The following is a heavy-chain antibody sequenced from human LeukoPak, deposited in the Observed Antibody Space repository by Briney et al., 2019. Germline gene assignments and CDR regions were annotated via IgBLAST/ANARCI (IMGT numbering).Heavy chain of an antibody. V-gene: IGHV4-34*01. Sequence: RPSETLSLTCAVYGVSFSGYYWSWIRQPPGKGLEWIGEINHSGSTNCYPSLKSRVTISVDTPKNQFSLKLSSVTAADTAVYYCARFDYSSSWYDDYWGQGTLVTVSS. D-gene: IGHD6-13*01. CDR3: ARFDYSSSWYDDY. CDR1: GVSFSGYY. J-gene: IGHJ4*02. CDR2: INHSGST.